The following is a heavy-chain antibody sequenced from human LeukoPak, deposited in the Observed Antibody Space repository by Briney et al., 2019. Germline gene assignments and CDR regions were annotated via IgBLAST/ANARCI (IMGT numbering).Heavy chain of an antibody. V-gene: IGHV4-61*02. CDR3: ARDFGYGDYFFDD. D-gene: IGHD4-17*01. CDR2: LHTSGST. CDR1: GDSISSGSFY. J-gene: IGHJ4*02. Sequence: SETLSLTCSVSGDSISSGSFYWSWIRQPAGEGLEWIGRLHTSGSTHYNPSLKSRVTMSVDTSKNQFSLKLSSVTAADTAVYYCARDFGYGDYFFDDWGQGTLVTVSS.